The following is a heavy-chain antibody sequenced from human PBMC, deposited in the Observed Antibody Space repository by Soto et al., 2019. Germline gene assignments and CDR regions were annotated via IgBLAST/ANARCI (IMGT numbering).Heavy chain of an antibody. CDR2: IKGSHAGGTT. CDR3: AAEGGYPGSNFYGAY. D-gene: IGHD1-26*01. Sequence: EVQLVESGGGLVEPGGSIRLSCVASGFTFTKAYMTWVRQAPGKGLEWVGRIKGSHAGGTTDYATSVKGRFTISRDDSKNTLYLQMNSLKTADTSVYSCAAEGGYPGSNFYGAYWGQGTLVTVSS. V-gene: IGHV3-15*01. CDR1: GFTFTKAY. J-gene: IGHJ4*02.